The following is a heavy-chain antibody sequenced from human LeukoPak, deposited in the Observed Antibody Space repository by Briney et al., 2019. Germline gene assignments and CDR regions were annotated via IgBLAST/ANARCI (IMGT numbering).Heavy chain of an antibody. V-gene: IGHV3-20*04. D-gene: IGHD3-10*01. CDR3: ARSPLYGSGTFGLGKDY. CDR1: GFTFDDFG. CDR2: INWNGGSA. Sequence: PGGSLRLSCAASGFTFDDFGMSWVRQAPGKGLEWVSGINWNGGSAGYADSVKGRFTISRDNAKNSLYLQMNSLRAEDTALYYCARSPLYGSGTFGLGKDYWGQGTLVTVSS. J-gene: IGHJ4*02.